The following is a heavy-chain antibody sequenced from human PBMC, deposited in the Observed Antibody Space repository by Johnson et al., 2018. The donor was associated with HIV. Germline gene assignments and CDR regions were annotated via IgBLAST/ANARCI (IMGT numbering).Heavy chain of an antibody. CDR1: GFTFSDYY. Sequence: VQLVESGGGVVQPGRSLRLSCAASGFTFSDYYMSWVRQAPGKGLEWVSVIYSGGSTYYADSVKGRFTISRDNSKNTLYLQMNSLRAEDTAVYYCARAWVNYYDSPDAFDIWGHGTMVTVSS. CDR2: IYSGGST. D-gene: IGHD3-22*01. J-gene: IGHJ3*02. V-gene: IGHV3-66*01. CDR3: ARAWVNYYDSPDAFDI.